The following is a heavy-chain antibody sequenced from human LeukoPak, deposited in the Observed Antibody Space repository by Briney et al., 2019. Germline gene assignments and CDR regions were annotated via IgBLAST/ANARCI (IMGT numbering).Heavy chain of an antibody. Sequence: GGSLRLSCAASGFTFSSYSMNWVRQAPGKGLEWVSSISSSSSYIYYPDSVKGRFTISRDNAKNSLYLQMNSLRAEDTAVYYCAQSLVVPAAMSLDYWGQGTLVTVSS. V-gene: IGHV3-21*01. CDR3: AQSLVVPAAMSLDY. J-gene: IGHJ4*02. CDR1: GFTFSSYS. CDR2: ISSSSSYI. D-gene: IGHD2-2*01.